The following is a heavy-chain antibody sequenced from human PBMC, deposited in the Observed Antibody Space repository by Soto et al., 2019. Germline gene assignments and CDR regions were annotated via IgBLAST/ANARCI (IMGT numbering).Heavy chain of an antibody. Sequence: DVQLLESGGGSVQAGGSLRLSCAASGITISNYPMSWVRQAPGKGVDWVSGISGSGDRTYYADSAKGRFTISKDISKNSLSLQLDSLGVEDTAVYFCVKDDGGYPSTAPHWGQGTLVTVSS. CDR3: VKDDGGYPSTAPH. J-gene: IGHJ4*02. D-gene: IGHD3-22*01. CDR1: GITISNYP. V-gene: IGHV3-23*01. CDR2: ISGSGDRT.